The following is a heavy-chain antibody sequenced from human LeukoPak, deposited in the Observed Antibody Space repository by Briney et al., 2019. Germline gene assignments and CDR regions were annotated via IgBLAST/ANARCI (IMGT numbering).Heavy chain of an antibody. CDR3: ATPVGGVWSFDY. D-gene: IGHD2-15*01. Sequence: GGSLRLSCAASGFTFSNYWMTWVRQAPGKGLEWVANIKQDESEKYYVDSVKGRFTVSRDNSRNSVYLQMNSLRAEDTAMYYCATPVGGVWSFDYWGQGTLVTVSS. CDR1: GFTFSNYW. V-gene: IGHV3-7*01. CDR2: IKQDESEK. J-gene: IGHJ4*02.